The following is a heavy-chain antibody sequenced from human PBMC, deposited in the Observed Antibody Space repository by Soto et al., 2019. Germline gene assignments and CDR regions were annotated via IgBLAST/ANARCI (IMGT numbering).Heavy chain of an antibody. D-gene: IGHD3-3*01. Sequence: EVQLLESGGGLVQPGGSLRLSCAASGFTFSSYAMSWVRQAPGKGLEWVSAISGSGGSTYYADSVKGRFTISRDNSKNTLYLQMNSLRAEDTAVYYCEKVSYYDFWSGYYYYYYGMDVWGQGTTVTVSS. CDR1: GFTFSSYA. V-gene: IGHV3-23*01. CDR3: EKVSYYDFWSGYYYYYYGMDV. J-gene: IGHJ6*02. CDR2: ISGSGGST.